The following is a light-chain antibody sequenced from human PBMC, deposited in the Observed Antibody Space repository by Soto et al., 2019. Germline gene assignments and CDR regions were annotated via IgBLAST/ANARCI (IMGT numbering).Light chain of an antibody. Sequence: EIVMTQSPGTPSVSPGERATLSCRASQSVSNNLAWYQQIPGQAPRLLIYGASTRATGIPARFSGSGSGTEFSLTISSLQSEDFAVYYCQQYKNWPLTFGGGTKVEIK. V-gene: IGKV3-15*01. CDR3: QQYKNWPLT. J-gene: IGKJ4*01. CDR1: QSVSNN. CDR2: GAS.